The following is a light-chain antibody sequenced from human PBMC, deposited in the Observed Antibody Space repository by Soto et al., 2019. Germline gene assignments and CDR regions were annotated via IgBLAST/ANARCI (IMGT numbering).Light chain of an antibody. CDR3: QHFYNWPVT. Sequence: VVLTQSPATLSVSPGETATFSCRSSHNIGTNLAWYQHKPGQAPRLLISYASSGATGIPGRFSGSGSGTEFALTISSLQSEDSAVYDCQHFYNWPVTFGGGTKVEL. CDR1: HNIGTN. J-gene: IGKJ4*01. V-gene: IGKV3-15*01. CDR2: YAS.